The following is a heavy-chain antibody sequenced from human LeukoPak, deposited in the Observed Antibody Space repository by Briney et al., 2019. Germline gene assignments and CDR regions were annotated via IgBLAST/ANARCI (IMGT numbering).Heavy chain of an antibody. V-gene: IGHV5-51*01. Sequence: GESLKISCKVSGYSFTSYCIGWVGQMPGKGLDWMGIIYPGDSGPTYSPSFQGQVTISVDKSINTAYLQWSSLQASDTAMYYCGMSGDRVPLQDDVFDVWGQGTMVTVST. D-gene: IGHD1-26*01. CDR3: GMSGDRVPLQDDVFDV. CDR1: GYSFTSYC. CDR2: IYPGDSGP. J-gene: IGHJ3*01.